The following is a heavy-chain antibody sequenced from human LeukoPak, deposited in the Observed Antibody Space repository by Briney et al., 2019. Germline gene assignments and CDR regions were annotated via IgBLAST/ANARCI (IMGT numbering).Heavy chain of an antibody. CDR3: ATYTHWVAGDV. V-gene: IGHV3-7*01. D-gene: IGHD3-16*01. J-gene: IGHJ6*02. CDR2: MNQDGSEK. Sequence: GGSLRLSCAASGFTFSDSWMSWVRQAPGKGLERVANMNQDGSEKDYVDSVKGRFTISRDNARNSLYLQMGSLRADDTAVYYCATYTHWVAGDVWGQGTTVTVSS. CDR1: GFTFSDSW.